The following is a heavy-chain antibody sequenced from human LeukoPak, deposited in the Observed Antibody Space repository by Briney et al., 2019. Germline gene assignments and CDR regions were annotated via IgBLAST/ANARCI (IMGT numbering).Heavy chain of an antibody. Sequence: SETLSLTCTVSGGSISSHYWSWIRRPPGKGLEWIAYIYYTGSADYNPSLESRVTISLDTSKNQFSLNLRSVTAADTAVYYCARYHYDYGDYYFDCWGQGALVTVSS. V-gene: IGHV4-59*11. CDR1: GGSISSHY. D-gene: IGHD4-17*01. CDR3: ARYHYDYGDYYFDC. J-gene: IGHJ4*02. CDR2: IYYTGSA.